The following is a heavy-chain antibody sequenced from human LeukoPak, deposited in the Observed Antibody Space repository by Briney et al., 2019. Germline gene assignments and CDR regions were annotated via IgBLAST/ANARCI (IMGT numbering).Heavy chain of an antibody. CDR3: AREGIAAAGSYYYYYMDV. CDR1: GFTFTTYY. CDR2: ISSSSSTI. V-gene: IGHV3-48*01. J-gene: IGHJ6*03. D-gene: IGHD6-13*01. Sequence: GGSLRLSCAASGFTFTTYYMSWVRQAPGKGLEWVSYISSSSSTIYYADSVKGRFTISRDNAKNSLYLQMNSLRAEDTAVYYCAREGIAAAGSYYYYYMDVWGKGTTVTVSS.